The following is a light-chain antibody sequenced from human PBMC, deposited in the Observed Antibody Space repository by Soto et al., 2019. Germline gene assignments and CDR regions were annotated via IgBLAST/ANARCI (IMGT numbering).Light chain of an antibody. V-gene: IGLV2-14*03. CDR1: SSDVGGYDY. CDR3: CSYTSVTAVVV. Sequence: QSVLTQPASVSGSPGQSITISCIGTSSDVGGYDYVSWYQHHPGKAPKLIIYGVSNRPSGVSNRFSGSKSGNAASLTISGLQTEDEADYYCCSYTSVTAVVVFGGGTKLTVL. J-gene: IGLJ2*01. CDR2: GVS.